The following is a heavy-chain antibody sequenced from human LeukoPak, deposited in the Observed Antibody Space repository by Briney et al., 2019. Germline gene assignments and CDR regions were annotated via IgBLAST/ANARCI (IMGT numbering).Heavy chain of an antibody. V-gene: IGHV4-34*01. CDR2: INHSGST. J-gene: IGHJ2*01. Sequence: SETLSPTCAVYGGSFSGYYWSWIRQPPGKGLEWIGEINHSGSTNYNPSLKSRVTISVDTSKNQFSLKLSSVTAADTAVYYCARGAPITMIVVVIPRRYFDLWGRGTLVTVSS. D-gene: IGHD3-22*01. CDR3: ARGAPITMIVVVIPRRYFDL. CDR1: GGSFSGYY.